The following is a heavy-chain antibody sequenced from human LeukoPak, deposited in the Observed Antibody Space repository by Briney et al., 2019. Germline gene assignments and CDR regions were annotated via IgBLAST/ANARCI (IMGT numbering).Heavy chain of an antibody. CDR1: GFSFSSNW. V-gene: IGHV4-34*01. CDR3: ARGSRGYYDSSGYYYFDY. CDR2: INHSGST. Sequence: PGGSLRLSCEASGFSFSSNWMSWIRQPPGKGLEWIGEINHSGSTNYNPSLKSRVTISVDTSKNQFSLKLSSVTAADTAVYYCARGSRGYYDSSGYYYFDYWGQGTLVTVSS. J-gene: IGHJ4*02. D-gene: IGHD3-22*01.